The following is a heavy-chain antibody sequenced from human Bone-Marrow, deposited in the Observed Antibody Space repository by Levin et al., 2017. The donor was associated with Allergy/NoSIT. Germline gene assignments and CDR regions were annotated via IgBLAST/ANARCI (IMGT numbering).Heavy chain of an antibody. V-gene: IGHV3-21*01. D-gene: IGHD3-16*01. CDR2: ISSSSTSI. J-gene: IGHJ4*02. CDR1: GFTFSTYG. Sequence: GGSLRLSCAASGFTFSTYGMHWVRQAPGRGLEWVSSISSSSTSIYSADSVKGRFTISRDDARNSLFLQMNSLRADDTAVYYCARDLGKRIRGELAFWGQGTLVTVSS. CDR3: ARDLGKRIRGELAF.